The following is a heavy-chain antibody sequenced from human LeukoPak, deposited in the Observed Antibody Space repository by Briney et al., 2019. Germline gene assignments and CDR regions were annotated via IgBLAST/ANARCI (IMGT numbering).Heavy chain of an antibody. CDR1: GYSFTSYD. J-gene: IGHJ4*02. V-gene: IGHV1-8*01. Sequence: ASVTVSFKASGYSFTSYDLSWVRQAPGQGLEWVGWMNPNSGKTGYAQKFQGRVTMTRDTSISTAYMELTSLTSEDTAIYYCARGLAVAGTGYWGQGTLVTVSS. D-gene: IGHD6-19*01. CDR3: ARGLAVAGTGY. CDR2: MNPNSGKT.